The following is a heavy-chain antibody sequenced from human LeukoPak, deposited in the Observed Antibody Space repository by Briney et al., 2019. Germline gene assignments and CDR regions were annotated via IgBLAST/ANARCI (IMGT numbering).Heavy chain of an antibody. J-gene: IGHJ5*02. D-gene: IGHD2-15*01. CDR3: ARDGFGYCSGGSCWGFDP. CDR2: ISAYNGNT. V-gene: IGHV1-18*01. Sequence: ASVKVSCKASGYTFTSYGISWVRQAPGQGLEWMGWISAYNGNTNYAQKLQGRVTMTTDTSTSTAYMELSSLRSEDTAVYYCARDGFGYCSGGSCWGFDPWGQGTLVTVSS. CDR1: GYTFTSYG.